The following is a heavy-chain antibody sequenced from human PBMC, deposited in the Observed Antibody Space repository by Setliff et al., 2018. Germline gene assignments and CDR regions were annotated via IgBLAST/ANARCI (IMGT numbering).Heavy chain of an antibody. CDR3: ARAHTWSLPNDNSGYPGWFDP. CDR1: GFSISSGYY. CDR2: IHHSGKA. D-gene: IGHD3-22*01. J-gene: IGHJ5*02. V-gene: IGHV4-38-2*01. Sequence: SETLSLTCAVSGFSISSGYYWGWIRQPPGKGLEWIVNIHHSGKAYYNPSLKSRVTMSVDTSKNHVSLKLSSVTAADTAVYYRARAHTWSLPNDNSGYPGWFDPWGQGTLVTVSS.